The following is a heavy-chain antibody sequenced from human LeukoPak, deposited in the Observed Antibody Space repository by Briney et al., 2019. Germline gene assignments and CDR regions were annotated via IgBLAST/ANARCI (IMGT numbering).Heavy chain of an antibody. CDR3: ARSLGYCSSTSCSMTV. CDR2: INPNSGGT. V-gene: IGHV1-2*02. J-gene: IGHJ6*02. CDR1: GYTFTGFY. Sequence: ASVKVSCKASGYTFTGFYIHWVRQAPGQGLEWMGWINPNSGGTNYAQKFQGRVTMTRDTSISTAYMELSRLRSDDTAVYYCARSLGYCSSTSCSMTVWGQGTTVTVSS. D-gene: IGHD2-2*01.